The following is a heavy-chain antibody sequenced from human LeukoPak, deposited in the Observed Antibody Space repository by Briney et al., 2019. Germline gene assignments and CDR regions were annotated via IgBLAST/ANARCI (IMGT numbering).Heavy chain of an antibody. CDR3: AREGGVRGVIISSWFDH. J-gene: IGHJ5*02. CDR1: GYTFTSYA. D-gene: IGHD3-10*01. CDR2: INTNTGNP. Sequence: ASVKVSRKASGYTFTSYAMNWVRRAPGQGLEWMGWINTNTGNPTYAQGFTGRFVFSLDTSVSTAYLQISSLKAEDTAVYYCAREGGVRGVIISSWFDHWGQGTLVTVSS. V-gene: IGHV7-4-1*02.